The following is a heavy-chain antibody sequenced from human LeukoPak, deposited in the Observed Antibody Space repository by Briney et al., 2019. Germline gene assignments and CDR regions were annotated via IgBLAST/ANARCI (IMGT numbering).Heavy chain of an antibody. CDR3: ARHREQQLDNWFDP. Sequence: GESLKISCKGFGYRFSSYWIGWVRQMPGKGLEWMGIIYPDDSDARYSPSFQGQVTISVDKSINTTYLQWSSLKASDTAMYYCARHREQQLDNWFDPWDQGTLVTVSS. CDR2: IYPDDSDA. V-gene: IGHV5-51*01. D-gene: IGHD6-13*01. CDR1: GYRFSSYW. J-gene: IGHJ5*02.